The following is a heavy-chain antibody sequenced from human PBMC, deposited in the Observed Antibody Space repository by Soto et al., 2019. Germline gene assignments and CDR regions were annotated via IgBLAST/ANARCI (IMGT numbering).Heavy chain of an antibody. D-gene: IGHD3-10*01. CDR1: GGNFQTYA. J-gene: IGHJ6*02. Sequence: QVQLEQSGAEVKQPGSSVKVSCKASGGNFQTYAFTWVRQAPGQGLEWMGGIIPVFASTTSAQKFQGRVTITADESTTSVYMELSSLGSEDTAIYYCARVRTGVYGSWSMSPRFYYGMDVWGQGTAVTVS. CDR2: IIPVFAST. V-gene: IGHV1-69*12. CDR3: ARVRTGVYGSWSMSPRFYYGMDV.